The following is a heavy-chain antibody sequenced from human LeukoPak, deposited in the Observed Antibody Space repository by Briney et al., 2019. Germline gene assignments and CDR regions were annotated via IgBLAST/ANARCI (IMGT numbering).Heavy chain of an antibody. J-gene: IGHJ5*02. CDR2: INPNSGGT. D-gene: IGHD2-15*01. Sequence: GASVKVSCKASEYTFTGYYMHWVRQAPGQGLEWMGWINPNSGGTNYAQKFQGRVTMTRDTSISTAYMELSRLRFDDTAVYYCARMGGYCSGGSCPEPGEYNWFDPWGQGTLVTVSS. CDR3: ARMGGYCSGGSCPEPGEYNWFDP. CDR1: EYTFTGYY. V-gene: IGHV1-2*02.